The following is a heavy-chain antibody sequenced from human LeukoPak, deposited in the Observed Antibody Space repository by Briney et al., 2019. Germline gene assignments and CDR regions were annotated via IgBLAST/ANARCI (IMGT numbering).Heavy chain of an antibody. CDR3: ARHDGWLGAFDI. V-gene: IGHV4-59*08. Sequence: SETLSLTCTVSGGSNSSYYWSWIRQPPGKGLEWIGYIYYSGSTNYNPSLKSRVTISVDTSKNQFSLKLSSMTAADTAVYYCARHDGWLGAFDIWGQGTMVTVSS. CDR2: IYYSGST. CDR1: GGSNSSYY. D-gene: IGHD3-10*01. J-gene: IGHJ3*02.